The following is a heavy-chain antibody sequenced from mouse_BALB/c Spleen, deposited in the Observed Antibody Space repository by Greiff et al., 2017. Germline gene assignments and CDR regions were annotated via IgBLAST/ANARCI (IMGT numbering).Heavy chain of an antibody. J-gene: IGHJ4*01. Sequence: VQLKESGGGLVQPGGSRKLSCAASGFTFSSFGMHWVRQAPEKGLEWVAYISSGSSTIYYADTVKGRFTISRDNPKNTLFLQMTSLRSEDTAMYYCARSGIYYGNYLYAMDYWGQGTSVTVSS. D-gene: IGHD2-1*01. CDR1: GFTFSSFG. V-gene: IGHV5-17*02. CDR3: ARSGIYYGNYLYAMDY. CDR2: ISSGSSTI.